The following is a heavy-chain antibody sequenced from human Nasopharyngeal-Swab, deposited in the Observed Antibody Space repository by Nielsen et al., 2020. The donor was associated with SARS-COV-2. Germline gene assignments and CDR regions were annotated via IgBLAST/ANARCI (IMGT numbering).Heavy chain of an antibody. Sequence: GGSLRLSCKGSGYSFTTYWIAWVRQLPGKGLELMGLIHPDKSDIRYSPSFQGHVTMSVDRSITTAYLQWSSLKASDTAIYYCARHENFYYAYYGMDVWGQGTTVTVSS. CDR2: IHPDKSDI. J-gene: IGHJ6*02. CDR1: GYSFTTYW. D-gene: IGHD3-10*01. V-gene: IGHV5-51*01. CDR3: ARHENFYYAYYGMDV.